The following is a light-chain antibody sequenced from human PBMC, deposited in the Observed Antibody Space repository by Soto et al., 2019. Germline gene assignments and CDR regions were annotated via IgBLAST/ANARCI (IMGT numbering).Light chain of an antibody. J-gene: IGLJ2*01. CDR1: SSDVGSYNL. CDR3: CSYAGSSTSYVV. CDR2: EGS. V-gene: IGLV2-23*01. Sequence: QSALTQPASVSGSPGQSITISCTGTSSDVGSYNLVSWYQQHPGKAPKLMIYEGSKRPSGVSNRFSGSKSGNTASLTISGLQAEDEADYHCCSYAGSSTSYVVFGGGTKVTVL.